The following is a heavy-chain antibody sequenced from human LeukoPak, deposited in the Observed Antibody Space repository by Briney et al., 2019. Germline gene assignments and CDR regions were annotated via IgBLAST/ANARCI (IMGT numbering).Heavy chain of an antibody. CDR2: ISSSGSTI. V-gene: IGHV3-48*03. D-gene: IGHD3-10*01. CDR3: ARFPGADYFDY. J-gene: IGHJ4*02. Sequence: GGSLRLSCAASEFTFDDYGMSWVRQAPGKGLEWISYISSSGSTIYYADSVKGRFTISRDNPKNSLYLQMNGLRAEDTAVYYCARFPGADYFDYWGRGTLVTVSS. CDR1: EFTFDDYG.